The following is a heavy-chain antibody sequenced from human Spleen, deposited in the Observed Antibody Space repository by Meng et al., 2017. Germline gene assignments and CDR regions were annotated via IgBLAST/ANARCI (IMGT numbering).Heavy chain of an antibody. V-gene: IGHV4-34*01. CDR3: ARGPTTMAHDFDY. Sequence: GRLHVVGAGRWNPWETCSRPGLCCGGSFGDSYWSWFGQPPGKGLEWIGEINHSGSTNYNPSLESRATISVDTSQNNLSLKLSSVTAADSAVYYCARGPTTMAHDFDYWGQGTLVTVSS. J-gene: IGHJ4*02. D-gene: IGHD4-11*01. CDR1: GGSFGDSY. CDR2: INHSGST.